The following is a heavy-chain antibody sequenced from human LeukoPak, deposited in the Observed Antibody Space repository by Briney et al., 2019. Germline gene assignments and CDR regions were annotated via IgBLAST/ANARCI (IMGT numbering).Heavy chain of an antibody. Sequence: GGSLRLSCAASGFTFRNYWMGWVRQAPGKGLEWVANTKPDGSAEYYADSVRGRFTTSRDNANNFLYLQMNSLRAEDTAVYYRARDGGLNTNFEYWGQGTLVTVSS. V-gene: IGHV3-7*01. D-gene: IGHD2-15*01. CDR2: TKPDGSAE. CDR1: GFTFRNYW. J-gene: IGHJ4*02. CDR3: ARDGGLNTNFEY.